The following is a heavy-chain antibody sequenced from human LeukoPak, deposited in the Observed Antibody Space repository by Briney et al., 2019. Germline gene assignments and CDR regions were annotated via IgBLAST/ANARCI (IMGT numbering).Heavy chain of an antibody. V-gene: IGHV3-21*04. CDR1: GFTFSSYS. J-gene: IGHJ5*02. CDR3: AGGGGHWFDP. CDR2: ISSSSSYI. Sequence: PGGSLRLSCAASGFTFSSYSMNWVRQAPGKGLEWVSSISSSSSYIYYADSVKGRFTISRDNATNSLYLQMNSLRSDDTAVYSGAGGGGHWFDPWGQGTLVTVSS. D-gene: IGHD3-16*01.